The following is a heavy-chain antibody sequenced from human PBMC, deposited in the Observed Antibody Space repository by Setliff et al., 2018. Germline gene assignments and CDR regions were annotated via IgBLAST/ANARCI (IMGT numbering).Heavy chain of an antibody. J-gene: IGHJ6*03. V-gene: IGHV1-2*02. CDR3: ARDPFLVQQFPYYMDV. D-gene: IGHD6-13*01. Sequence: GASVKVSCKTSGYTFTGYHLHWVRQAPGQGLEWMGWIDPKSGATRYAQKFQGSVTLTRDTSITTAYMEVSILTSDDTAVYYCARDPFLVQQFPYYMDVWGKGTTVTVSS. CDR1: GYTFTGYH. CDR2: IDPKSGAT.